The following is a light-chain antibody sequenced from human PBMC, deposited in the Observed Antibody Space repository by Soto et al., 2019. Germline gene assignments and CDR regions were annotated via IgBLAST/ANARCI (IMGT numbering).Light chain of an antibody. CDR2: SSN. V-gene: IGLV1-44*01. CDR3: AAWDDSLNGVA. Sequence: QSVLTQPPSASGTPGQRVTISCSGSSSNIGSYTINWYQQLPGTAPKLLTYSSNQRPSGVPDRFSGSKSGTSASLAISGLQSEDEADYYCAAWDDSLNGVAFGGGTKLTVL. CDR1: SSNIGSYT. J-gene: IGLJ2*01.